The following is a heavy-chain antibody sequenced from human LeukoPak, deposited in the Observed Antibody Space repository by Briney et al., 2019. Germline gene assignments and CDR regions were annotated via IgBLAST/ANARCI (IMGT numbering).Heavy chain of an antibody. Sequence: PSETLSLTCTVSGDSIGTHRYYWGWIRQPPRKGLEWIGSFYYSGSTYYHPSLKNRVAISMDTSKNQFFLRLSSVTAADTAVYFCARFNGVGSRFDPWGQGTLVTVSS. CDR3: ARFNGVGSRFDP. CDR2: FYYSGST. D-gene: IGHD2-8*01. J-gene: IGHJ5*02. CDR1: GDSIGTHRYY. V-gene: IGHV4-39*01.